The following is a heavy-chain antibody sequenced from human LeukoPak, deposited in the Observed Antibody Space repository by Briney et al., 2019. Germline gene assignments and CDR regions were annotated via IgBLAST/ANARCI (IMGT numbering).Heavy chain of an antibody. V-gene: IGHV4-4*07. CDR2: IYTSGST. D-gene: IGHD6-6*01. Sequence: SETLSLTCTVSGGSISSYYWSWIRQPAGKGLEWIGRIYTSGSTNYNPSLKSRVTMSVDTSKNQFSLKLSSVTAADTAVYYCARGSSYSSSSGGDFDYWGQGTLVTVSS. CDR3: ARGSSYSSSSGGDFDY. CDR1: GGSISSYY. J-gene: IGHJ4*02.